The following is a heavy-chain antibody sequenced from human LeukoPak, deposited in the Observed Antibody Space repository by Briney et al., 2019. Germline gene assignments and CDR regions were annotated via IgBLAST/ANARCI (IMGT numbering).Heavy chain of an antibody. J-gene: IGHJ4*02. Sequence: GGSLRLSCAASGFTFSSYGMHWVRQAPGKGLEWVALISYDGSNKYYADSVKGRFTISRDNSKNTLYLQMNSLRAEDTAVYYCAKAEQWLVPRTGWAIDYWGQGTLVTVSS. V-gene: IGHV3-30*18. CDR1: GFTFSSYG. D-gene: IGHD6-19*01. CDR2: ISYDGSNK. CDR3: AKAEQWLVPRTGWAIDY.